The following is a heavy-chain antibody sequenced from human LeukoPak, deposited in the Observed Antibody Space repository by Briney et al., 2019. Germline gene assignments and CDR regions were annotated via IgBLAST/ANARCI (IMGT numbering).Heavy chain of an antibody. CDR2: ISSSGTTI. D-gene: IGHD5-12*01. Sequence: GGSLRLSCAASGFTFSSYWMHWVRQAPGRGLEWVSYISSSGTTIYYADSVKGRFTISRDNAKNSVYLEMNSLRAEDTAVYYCARSGRGYDDAFDIWGQGTMVTVSS. J-gene: IGHJ3*02. V-gene: IGHV3-48*04. CDR3: ARSGRGYDDAFDI. CDR1: GFTFSSYW.